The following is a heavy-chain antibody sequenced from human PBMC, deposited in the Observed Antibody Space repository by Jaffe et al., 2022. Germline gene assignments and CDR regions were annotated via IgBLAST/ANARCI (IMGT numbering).Heavy chain of an antibody. CDR2: ISYDGSNK. J-gene: IGHJ6*03. CDR3: AKDWKYCSGGSCYSVAYYYYYYMDV. Sequence: QVQLVESGGGVVQPGRSLRLSCAASGFTFSSYGMHWVRQAPGKGLEWVAVISYDGSNKYYADSVKGRFTISRDNSKNTLYLQMNSLRAEDTAVYYCAKDWKYCSGGSCYSVAYYYYYYMDVWGKGTTVTVSS. D-gene: IGHD2-15*01. V-gene: IGHV3-30*18. CDR1: GFTFSSYG.